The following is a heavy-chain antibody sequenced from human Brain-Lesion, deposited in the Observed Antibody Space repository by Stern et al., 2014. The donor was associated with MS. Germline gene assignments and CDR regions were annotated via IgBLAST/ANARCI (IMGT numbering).Heavy chain of an antibody. V-gene: IGHV4-4*02. J-gene: IGHJ3*02. Sequence: QVQLQESGPGLVKPSGTLSLTCAVSGGSISSGNWWRWVRQSPGKGLEWIGEIYHSGGTKYSPSFESRVIISVDKSKNQFSLKLSYVTAADTAVYYCARELPDLNAFDIWGQGTMVTVSS. CDR2: IYHSGGT. CDR1: GGSISSGNW. D-gene: IGHD1-14*01. CDR3: ARELPDLNAFDI.